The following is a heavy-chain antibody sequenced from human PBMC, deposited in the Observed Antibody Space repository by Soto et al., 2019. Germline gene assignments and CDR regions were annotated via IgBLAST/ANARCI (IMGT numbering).Heavy chain of an antibody. CDR3: ARSPPPYYYDSSGPVDY. CDR2: ISYDGGNK. V-gene: IGHV3-30*03. D-gene: IGHD3-22*01. J-gene: IGHJ4*02. CDR1: GFTFSRYG. Sequence: GGSLRLSCAASGFTFSRYGIHWVRQAPGKGLEWVATISYDGGNKYYADSVKGRFTISRDDSKNTLHLQMNSLRAEDTAVYYCARSPPPYYYDSSGPVDYWGQGTLVTVSS.